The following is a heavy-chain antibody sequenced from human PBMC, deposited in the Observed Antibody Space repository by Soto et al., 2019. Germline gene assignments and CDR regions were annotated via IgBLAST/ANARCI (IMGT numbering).Heavy chain of an antibody. CDR2: ISSDASLE. Sequence: GGSLRLSCAASGFTFRTHGMLWVRQAPGKGLEWVALISSDASLESFADSVKGRFTISRDNSRDTVYLQMNSLRVEDTAVYYCAKRGHCSGGKCYSFHFDAWGRGTLVTV. J-gene: IGHJ4*02. V-gene: IGHV3-30*18. CDR1: GFTFRTHG. CDR3: AKRGHCSGGKCYSFHFDA. D-gene: IGHD2-15*01.